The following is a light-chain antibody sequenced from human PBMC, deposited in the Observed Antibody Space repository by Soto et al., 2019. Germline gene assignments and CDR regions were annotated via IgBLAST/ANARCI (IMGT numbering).Light chain of an antibody. CDR2: AAS. J-gene: IGKJ1*01. V-gene: IGKV1-27*01. CDR1: QAIRNS. CDR3: QKYFSAPWT. Sequence: GDRVTITCRASQAIRNSLACYQQKPGEVLKLLMYAASTLQSGVPSRFSGSGSGTDFTLTISSLQPEDVATYYCQKYFSAPWTFGQGTKGEIK.